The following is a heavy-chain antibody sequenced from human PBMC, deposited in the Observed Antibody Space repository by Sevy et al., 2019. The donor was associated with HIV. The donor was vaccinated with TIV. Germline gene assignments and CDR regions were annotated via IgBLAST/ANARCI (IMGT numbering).Heavy chain of an antibody. CDR1: GFTFDDYA. V-gene: IGHV3-49*03. D-gene: IGHD5-12*01. CDR3: TRGLATAVTPEYYFDY. J-gene: IGHJ4*02. Sequence: GESLKISCTTSGFTFDDYAMSWFRQAPGKGLEWVAFITRNSYEADGGTTDYAASVKGRFIISRDDSKSITYLQMNSLKTEDTAVYYCTRGLATAVTPEYYFDYWGQGILVTVSS. CDR2: ITRNSYEADGGTT.